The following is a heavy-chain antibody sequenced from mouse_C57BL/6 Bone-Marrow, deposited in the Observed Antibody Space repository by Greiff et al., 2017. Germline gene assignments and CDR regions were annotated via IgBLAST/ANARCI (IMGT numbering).Heavy chain of an antibody. Sequence: QVTLKVSGPGILQPSPTLSLTCSFSGFSLSTFGMGVGWIRPPSGKGLEWLAHIWWDDDKYYNPALKSRLTISKDTSKTQVFLKIANVDTADTATYYCARITHYDRGYYFDYWGQGTTLTVSS. D-gene: IGHD2-4*01. CDR3: ARITHYDRGYYFDY. CDR2: IWWDDDK. J-gene: IGHJ2*01. V-gene: IGHV8-8*01. CDR1: GFSLSTFGMG.